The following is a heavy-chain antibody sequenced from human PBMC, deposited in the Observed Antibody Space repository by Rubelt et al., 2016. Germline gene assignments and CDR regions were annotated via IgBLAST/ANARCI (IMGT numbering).Heavy chain of an antibody. Sequence: WVRQAPGKGLEWVSSISSSSSYIYYADSVKGRFTISRDNAKNSLYLQMSSLRAEDTAVYYCARDLTRILSGGFDYWGQGTLVTVSS. CDR2: ISSSSSYI. D-gene: IGHD2-15*01. J-gene: IGHJ4*02. V-gene: IGHV3-21*01. CDR3: ARDLTRILSGGFDY.